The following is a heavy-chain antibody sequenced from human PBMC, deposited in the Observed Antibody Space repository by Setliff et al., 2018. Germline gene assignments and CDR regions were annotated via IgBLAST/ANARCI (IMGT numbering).Heavy chain of an antibody. Sequence: PSETLSLTCAVSGYSISSGYFWGWIRQPPGKGLEWIGSIYHSGKTYYNPSLKSRVTLSVDTSKNQFSLKLSSVTAADTAVYYCARETTAWGYVDTAMVTFIDQWGQGTLVTSP. V-gene: IGHV4-38-2*02. CDR1: GYSISSGYF. CDR3: ARETTAWGYVDTAMVTFIDQ. D-gene: IGHD5-18*01. J-gene: IGHJ4*02. CDR2: IYHSGKT.